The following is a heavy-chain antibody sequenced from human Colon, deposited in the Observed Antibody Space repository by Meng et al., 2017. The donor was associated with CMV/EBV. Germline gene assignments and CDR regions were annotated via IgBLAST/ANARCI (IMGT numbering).Heavy chain of an antibody. D-gene: IGHD3-9*01. CDR1: GFTVSSNY. Sequence: GESLKISCAASGFTVSSNYMSWVRQAPGKGLEWVSILYTSGTTYYADSVKGRFTISRDTSENTLFLQMNSLRAEDTAVYYCARGGHDFTTGFYDYWGQGTTVTVSS. J-gene: IGHJ6*02. V-gene: IGHV3-53*01. CDR2: LYTSGTT. CDR3: ARGGHDFTTGFYDY.